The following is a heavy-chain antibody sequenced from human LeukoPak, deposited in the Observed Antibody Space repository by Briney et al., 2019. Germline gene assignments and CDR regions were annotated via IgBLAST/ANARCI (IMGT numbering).Heavy chain of an antibody. CDR2: INSDGSST. J-gene: IGHJ3*02. D-gene: IGHD4-23*01. CDR1: GFTFSSYE. CDR3: AKSPAVDAAFDI. Sequence: GGSLRLSCAASGFTFSSYEMNWVRQAPGKGLVWVSRINSDGSSTSYADSVKGRCSISRDNAKNTLYLQMNSLRAEDTAVYYCAKSPAVDAAFDIWGQGTMVTVSS. V-gene: IGHV3-74*01.